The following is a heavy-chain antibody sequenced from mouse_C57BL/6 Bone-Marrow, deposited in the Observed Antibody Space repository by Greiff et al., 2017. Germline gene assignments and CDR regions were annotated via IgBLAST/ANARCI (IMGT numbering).Heavy chain of an antibody. D-gene: IGHD1-1*01. J-gene: IGHJ3*01. V-gene: IGHV1-9*01. CDR1: GYTFTGYW. CDR2: ILPGSGST. CDR3: ARSLIYYYGSSYAWFAY. Sequence: QVQLKESGAELMKPGASVKLSCKATGYTFTGYWIEWVKQRPGHGLEWIGEILPGSGSTNYNEKFKGKATFTADTSSNTAYMQLSSLTTEDSAIYYCARSLIYYYGSSYAWFAYWGQGTLVTVSA.